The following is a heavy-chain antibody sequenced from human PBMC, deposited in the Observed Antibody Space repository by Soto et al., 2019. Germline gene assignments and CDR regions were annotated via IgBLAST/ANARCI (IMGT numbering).Heavy chain of an antibody. V-gene: IGHV3-48*02. J-gene: IGHJ4*02. Sequence: EVQLVESGGGLVQPGGSLRLSCAASGFVFRNSGMTWVRQAPGKGLEWIAYISGSSSSIYYADSVKGRFTISRDNSNNSLLLQMHSLRDEDTSVYYCARVSYRRDFDFWGQGILVAVSS. CDR3: ARVSYRRDFDF. CDR1: GFVFRNSG. CDR2: ISGSSSSI. D-gene: IGHD5-18*01.